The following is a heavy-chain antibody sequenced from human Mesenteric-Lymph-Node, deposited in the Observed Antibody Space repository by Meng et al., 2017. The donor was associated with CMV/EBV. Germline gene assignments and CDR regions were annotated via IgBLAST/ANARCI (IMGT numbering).Heavy chain of an antibody. CDR3: ARDSFPGGSGSYYKVYGMDV. Sequence: GESLKISCAGSGFTFRSYTINWVRQAPGKGLEWVSSINSDSSYIHYADSVKGRFTVSRDNAMNSLYLQMNSLRVEDTAVYYCARDSFPGGSGSYYKVYGMDVWGQGTTVTVSS. CDR2: INSDSSYI. CDR1: GFTFRSYT. J-gene: IGHJ6*02. V-gene: IGHV3-21*01. D-gene: IGHD3-10*01.